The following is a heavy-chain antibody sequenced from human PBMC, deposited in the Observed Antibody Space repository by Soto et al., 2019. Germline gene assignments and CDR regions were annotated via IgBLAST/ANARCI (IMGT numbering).Heavy chain of an antibody. Sequence: QVLLVQSSAEVKKPGSSVKVSCKASGGTFTSTAFSWVRQAPGQGLEWMGGIIPVLGTPNYAQKFQARLTVTADASTTTVHMELSSLRADDTAVYYCASSAGLDHLLNYYGLNVWGQGTTVPVS. J-gene: IGHJ6*02. CDR3: ASSAGLDHLLNYYGLNV. CDR2: IIPVLGTP. V-gene: IGHV1-69*01. CDR1: GGTFTSTA. D-gene: IGHD6-13*01.